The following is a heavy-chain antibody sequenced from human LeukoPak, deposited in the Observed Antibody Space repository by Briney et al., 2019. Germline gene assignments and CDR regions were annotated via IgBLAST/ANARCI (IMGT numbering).Heavy chain of an antibody. V-gene: IGHV3-7*04. CDR3: ARVGYYYGIEV. CDR1: GFTFTSYA. CDR2: IKQDGSEK. Sequence: PGGSLRLSCAASGFTFTSYAMSWVRQAPGKGLEWVANIKQDGSEKYYVVSVKGRFTISRDNAKNSLYLQMNSLRAEDTAVYYCARVGYYYGIEVWGQGTTVTVSS. D-gene: IGHD3-3*01. J-gene: IGHJ6*02.